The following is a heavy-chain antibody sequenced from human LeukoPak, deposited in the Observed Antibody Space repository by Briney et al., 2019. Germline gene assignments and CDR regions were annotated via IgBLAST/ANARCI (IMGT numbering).Heavy chain of an antibody. CDR2: INPHSGGT. CDR1: GYTFTDYY. CDR3: ARDMDSGPDFFDH. V-gene: IGHV1-2*02. J-gene: IGHJ4*02. Sequence: ASVPVSCKASGYTFTDYYMNWVRQPPAPGHEWMGLINPHSGGTDHAHQSQGRVTMIRDTSIITANMKLSRLRSNDTAEYSCARDMDSGPDFFDHWGLGTLVTVSS. D-gene: IGHD1-26*01.